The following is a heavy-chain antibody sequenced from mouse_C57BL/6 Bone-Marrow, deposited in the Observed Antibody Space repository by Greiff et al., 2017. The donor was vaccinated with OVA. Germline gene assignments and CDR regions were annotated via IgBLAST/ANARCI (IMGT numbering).Heavy chain of an antibody. CDR3: ARVYYYGSSHWYFDV. CDR2: INYDGSST. V-gene: IGHV5-16*01. Sequence: EVNVVESEGGLVQPGSSMKLSCTASGFTFSDYYMAWVRQVPEKGLEWVANINYDGSSTYYLDSLKSRFIISRDNAKNILYLQMSSLKSEDTATYYCARVYYYGSSHWYFDVWGTGTTVTVSS. D-gene: IGHD1-1*01. J-gene: IGHJ1*03. CDR1: GFTFSDYY.